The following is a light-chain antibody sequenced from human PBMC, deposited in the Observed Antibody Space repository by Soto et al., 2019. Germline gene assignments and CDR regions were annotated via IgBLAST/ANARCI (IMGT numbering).Light chain of an antibody. Sequence: QSALTQPASVSGSPGQSITISCTGTSSDVGSYNLVSWYQQRPGKAPKLMIYEATKRPSGVSDRFSGSKSGNTASLTISGLQAEDEADYYCCSYAGSSTVIFGGGTKLTVL. CDR1: SSDVGSYNL. CDR3: CSYAGSSTVI. V-gene: IGLV2-23*01. J-gene: IGLJ2*01. CDR2: EAT.